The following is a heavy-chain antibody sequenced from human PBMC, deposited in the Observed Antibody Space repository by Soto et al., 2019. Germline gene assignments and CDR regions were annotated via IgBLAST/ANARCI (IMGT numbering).Heavy chain of an antibody. Sequence: SVEVSCKASGGTFSSYAISWVRQAPGQGLEWMGGIIPIFGTANYAQKFQGRVTITADESTSTAYMELSSLRSEDTAVYYWAKDPPGDLLPTCFNPWGQEPRFTVS. J-gene: IGHJ5*02. CDR2: IIPIFGTA. D-gene: IGHD1-26*01. V-gene: IGHV1-69*13. CDR3: AKDPPGDLLPTCFNP. CDR1: GGTFSSYA.